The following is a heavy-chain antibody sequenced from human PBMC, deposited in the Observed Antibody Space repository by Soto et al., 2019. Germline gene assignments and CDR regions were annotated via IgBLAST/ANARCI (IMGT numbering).Heavy chain of an antibody. CDR1: GFTVSSNY. J-gene: IGHJ6*02. CDR2: IYSGGST. V-gene: IGHV3-66*01. Sequence: EVQLVESGGGLVQPGGSLRLSCAASGFTVSSNYMSWVRQAPGKGLEWVSVIYSGGSTYYADSVKGRFTISRDNSKNTLYLQMNRLRAEDTAVYYCARAPLVQDLEYYYYGMDVWGQGTTVTVSS. CDR3: ARAPLVQDLEYYYYGMDV. D-gene: IGHD3-3*01.